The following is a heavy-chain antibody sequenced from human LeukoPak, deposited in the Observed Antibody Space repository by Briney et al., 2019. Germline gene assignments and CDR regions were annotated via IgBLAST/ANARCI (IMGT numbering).Heavy chain of an antibody. CDR3: ARGIYGDPVAFDS. J-gene: IGHJ4*02. D-gene: IGHD4-17*01. CDR2: LKSDGSTA. V-gene: IGHV3-74*03. Sequence: GGSLRLSCAASGFTFSSFNMHWVRQAPGKGLVWVSRLKSDGSTAVYADSVQGRSTISRDNARNTVHLLMSSLTVEDTGVYYCARGIYGDPVAFDSWGQGALVTVSS. CDR1: GFTFSSFN.